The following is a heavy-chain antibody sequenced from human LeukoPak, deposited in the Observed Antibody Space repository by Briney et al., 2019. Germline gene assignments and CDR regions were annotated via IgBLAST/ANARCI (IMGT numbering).Heavy chain of an antibody. CDR1: GFTFSSYS. CDR3: AREPNYIWGSYRYTDYFDY. CDR2: ISSSSSYI. Sequence: NTGGSLRLSCAASGFTFSSYSMNWVRQAPGKGLEWVSSISSSSSYIYYADSAKGRFTISRDNAKNSLYLQMNSLRAEDTAVYYCAREPNYIWGSYRYTDYFDYWGQGTLVTVSS. J-gene: IGHJ4*02. D-gene: IGHD3-16*02. V-gene: IGHV3-21*01.